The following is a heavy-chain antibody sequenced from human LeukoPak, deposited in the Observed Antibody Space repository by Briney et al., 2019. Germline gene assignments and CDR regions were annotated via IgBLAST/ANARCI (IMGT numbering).Heavy chain of an antibody. V-gene: IGHV3-30-3*01. CDR2: ISYDGSNK. CDR1: GFTFSSYA. Sequence: GRSLRLSCAASGFTFSSYAMHWVRQAPGKGLEWVAVISYDGSNKYYADSVKGRFTISRDNAQRSLYLQMNSLTAADTAVYYCVRDLRWGRGTLVTVSS. CDR3: VRDLR. J-gene: IGHJ4*02.